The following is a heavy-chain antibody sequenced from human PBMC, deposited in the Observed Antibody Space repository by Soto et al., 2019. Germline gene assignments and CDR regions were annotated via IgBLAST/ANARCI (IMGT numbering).Heavy chain of an antibody. V-gene: IGHV2-26*01. Sequence: QVTLKESGPVLVKPTETLTLTCTVSGFSLSNARMGVSWIRQPPGKALEWLAHIFSNDEKSYSPSLKSRLTISKDTSKSQVVLTMNNMDPVDTATYYCARIVSLDYYDSSGYYYDYWGQGTLVTVSS. J-gene: IGHJ4*02. D-gene: IGHD3-22*01. CDR1: GFSLSNARMG. CDR2: IFSNDEK. CDR3: ARIVSLDYYDSSGYYYDY.